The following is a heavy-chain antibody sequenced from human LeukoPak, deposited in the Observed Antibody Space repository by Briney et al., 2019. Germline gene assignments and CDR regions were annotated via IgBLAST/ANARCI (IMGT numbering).Heavy chain of an antibody. CDR3: ARDRVVVVVAATGPDAFDI. CDR1: GYTFTGYY. J-gene: IGHJ3*02. V-gene: IGHV1-2*02. Sequence: ASVKVSCKASGYTFTGYYMHWVRQAPGQGLEWMGWINPNSGGTNYAQKFQGRVTMTRDTSISTAYMELSRLRSDDTAVYYCARDRVVVVVAATGPDAFDIWGQGTMVTVSS. CDR2: INPNSGGT. D-gene: IGHD2-15*01.